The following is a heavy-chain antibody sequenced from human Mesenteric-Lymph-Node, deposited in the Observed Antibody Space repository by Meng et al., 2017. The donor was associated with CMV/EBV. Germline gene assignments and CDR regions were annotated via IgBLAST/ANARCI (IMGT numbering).Heavy chain of an antibody. V-gene: IGHV1-2*02. Sequence: CKATEYTLGEYDMNWVRQTHGQGVEWIGRNNPQNDVTDCAQRFQYRVTVTRDKSFATVYMDLSGLTSDDTAVYYCAKEKGDSNSGDSWGQGTLVTVSS. CDR1: EYTLGEYD. D-gene: IGHD1-26*01. CDR3: AKEKGDSNSGDS. J-gene: IGHJ4*02. CDR2: NNPQNDVT.